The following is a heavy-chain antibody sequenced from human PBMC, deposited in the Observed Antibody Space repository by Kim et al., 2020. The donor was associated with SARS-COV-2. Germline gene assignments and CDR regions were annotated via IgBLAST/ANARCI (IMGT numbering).Heavy chain of an antibody. V-gene: IGHV3-21*01. CDR1: GLIFANYD. CDR3: ATYKGHYYYGFDV. CDR2: ISGGGGYI. D-gene: IGHD3-10*01. J-gene: IGHJ6*02. Sequence: GGSLRLSCAASGLIFANYDMIWVRQVPGKGLQWVSFISGGGGYIYYAASVKGRFTVSRDNSKNSVSLHMNSLRADDTAVYYCATYKGHYYYGFDVWGQETAV.